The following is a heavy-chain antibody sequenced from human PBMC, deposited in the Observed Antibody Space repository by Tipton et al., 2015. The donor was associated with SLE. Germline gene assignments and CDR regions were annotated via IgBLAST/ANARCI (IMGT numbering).Heavy chain of an antibody. V-gene: IGHV4-59*01. CDR1: GGSISSYY. CDR2: IYYSGST. J-gene: IGHJ4*02. CDR3: ARVAYCGGDCYSFSSDY. Sequence: TLSLTCTVSGGSISSYYWSWIRQPPGKGLEWIGYIYYSGSTNYNPSLKSRVTISVDTSKNQFSLKLSSVTAADTAVYYCARVAYCGGDCYSFSSDYWGQGTLVTVSS. D-gene: IGHD2-21*01.